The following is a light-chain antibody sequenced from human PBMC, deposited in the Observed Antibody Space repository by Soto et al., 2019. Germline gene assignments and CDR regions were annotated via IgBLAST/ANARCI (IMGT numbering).Light chain of an antibody. CDR1: SSNIGAGYD. CDR3: QSYDRSLSGSV. J-gene: IGLJ3*02. CDR2: GNS. V-gene: IGLV1-40*01. Sequence: QSVLTQPPSVSGAPGQRVTISCTGSSSNIGAGYDVHWYQQLPGTAPKLLIYGNSNRPSGVPDRFSGSKSGTSASLAITGLQAADEADYYCQSYDRSLSGSVFGGGTQLTVL.